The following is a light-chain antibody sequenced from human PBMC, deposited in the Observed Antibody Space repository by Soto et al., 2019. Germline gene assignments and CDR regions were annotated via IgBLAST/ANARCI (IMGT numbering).Light chain of an antibody. CDR3: QQYASSPLT. CDR2: GAS. Sequence: EIVLTQSPGTLSLSPGERATLSCRASQTVGNNYLAWYQQKPGQTPRLLIHGASYRATGIPDRISGSGSGTDFTLFISRLDPEDFAMYYCQQYASSPLTFGGGTKVEIK. CDR1: QTVGNNY. V-gene: IGKV3-20*01. J-gene: IGKJ4*01.